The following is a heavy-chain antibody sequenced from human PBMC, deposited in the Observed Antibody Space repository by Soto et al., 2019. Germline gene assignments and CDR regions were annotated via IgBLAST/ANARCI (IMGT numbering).Heavy chain of an antibody. Sequence: GGSLRLSCGVSGVPFAPSTMSWVRQAPGKGLEWVSTISVSVGSTYSADSVQGRFTVSSDISDNTLFLRMTSLTADDTAVYFCAKRDVPHSTSNAYFYDHWGRGVLVTVSS. J-gene: IGHJ4*02. CDR3: AKRDVPHSTSNAYFYDH. CDR2: ISVSVGST. D-gene: IGHD2-21*02. V-gene: IGHV3-23*01. CDR1: GVPFAPST.